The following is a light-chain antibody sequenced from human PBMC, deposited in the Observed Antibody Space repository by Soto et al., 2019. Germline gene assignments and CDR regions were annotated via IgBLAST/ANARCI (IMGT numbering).Light chain of an antibody. Sequence: IQLTQSPSTLSASVGDRITITCRASQSFSDYLAWYQQKPGRAPELLIYKASYLQRGVPSRFSGSGSGTEFTLTISSLQPDDFATYYCQQYNIPAWAFGQGTRVDIK. CDR1: QSFSDY. CDR2: KAS. CDR3: QQYNIPAWA. J-gene: IGKJ1*01. V-gene: IGKV1-5*03.